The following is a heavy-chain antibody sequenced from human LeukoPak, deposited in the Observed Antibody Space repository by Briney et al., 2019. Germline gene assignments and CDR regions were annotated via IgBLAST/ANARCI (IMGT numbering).Heavy chain of an antibody. CDR1: GFTFSDYS. Sequence: PGGSLRLSCAASGFTFSDYSMNWVRQAPGKGLEWVAFIRYDGSNKYSADSVKGRFTISRDNSKNTLYLQMNSLRAEDTAVYYCAKEKGGTISEEYYFDWGQGTLVTVSS. D-gene: IGHD2/OR15-2a*01. CDR2: IRYDGSNK. J-gene: IGHJ4*02. CDR3: AKEKGGTISEEYYFD. V-gene: IGHV3-30*02.